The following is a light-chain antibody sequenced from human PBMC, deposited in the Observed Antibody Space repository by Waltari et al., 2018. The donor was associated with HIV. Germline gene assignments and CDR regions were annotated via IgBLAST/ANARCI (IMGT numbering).Light chain of an antibody. J-gene: IGKJ5*01. Sequence: EIVLTQSPGTLSLSPGERATLSCRASQSVSNNYLAWYQQKPGQAPRLLIDGASSRATGIPDRFSGSGSGTDFTLKISRVEADDGAVYYCMQGSHWPWSFGQGTRLEIK. CDR1: QSVSNNY. CDR2: GAS. V-gene: IGKV3-20*01. CDR3: MQGSHWPWS.